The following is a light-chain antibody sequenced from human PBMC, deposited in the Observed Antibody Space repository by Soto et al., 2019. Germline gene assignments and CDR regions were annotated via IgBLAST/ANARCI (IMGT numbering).Light chain of an antibody. CDR1: QSVSATH. CDR3: QHYGSSPLT. CDR2: GAS. J-gene: IGKJ4*01. V-gene: IGKV3-20*01. Sequence: IVLTQSPGTLSLSPGERATLSCRASQSVSATHLAWYQQKPGQAPRLLLYGASTRATGIPDRFSGSGSGTDFTLTISRVEPEDFAVFYCQHYGSSPLTFGGGTKVDSK.